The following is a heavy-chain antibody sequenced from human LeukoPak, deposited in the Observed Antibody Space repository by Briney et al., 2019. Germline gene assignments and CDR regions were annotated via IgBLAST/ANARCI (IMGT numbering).Heavy chain of an antibody. Sequence: GGSLRLSCAASRFTFNTYSMNWVRQAPGKGLEWVSYISGSSSTIYYADSVKGRFTISRDHAKNSLFLQMDSLRAEDTAVYYCARDTYGDYSFDYWGQGTLATVSS. CDR1: RFTFNTYS. D-gene: IGHD4-17*01. CDR3: ARDTYGDYSFDY. J-gene: IGHJ4*02. V-gene: IGHV3-48*01. CDR2: ISGSSSTI.